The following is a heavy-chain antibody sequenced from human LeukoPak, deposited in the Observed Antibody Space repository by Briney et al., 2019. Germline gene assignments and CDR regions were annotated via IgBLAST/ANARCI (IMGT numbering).Heavy chain of an antibody. V-gene: IGHV4-4*02. Sequence: PSETLSLTCAVSGGSITTNNWWSWVRQSPGKGLEWIGEIFHTGSTKYNPSLKSRVTISVDTSKNQFSLKLSSVTAADTAVYYCARGPRGVGTWSNWFDPWGQGTLVTVSS. CDR2: IFHTGST. CDR1: GGSITTNNW. CDR3: ARGPRGVGTWSNWFDP. D-gene: IGHD3-10*01. J-gene: IGHJ5*02.